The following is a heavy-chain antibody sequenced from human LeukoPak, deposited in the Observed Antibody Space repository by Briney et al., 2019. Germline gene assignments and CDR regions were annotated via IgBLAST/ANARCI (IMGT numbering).Heavy chain of an antibody. D-gene: IGHD3-22*01. Sequence: SETLSLTCTVSGGSINSDFWSWIRQPPGKGLEWLGYIYYSGSTNYNPSLKSRVTISADTSKNQFSLKLSSVTAADTAVYYCARGVLANYYDSSPNWFDPWGQGTLVTVSS. CDR1: GGSINSDF. CDR2: IYYSGST. J-gene: IGHJ5*02. V-gene: IGHV4-59*01. CDR3: ARGVLANYYDSSPNWFDP.